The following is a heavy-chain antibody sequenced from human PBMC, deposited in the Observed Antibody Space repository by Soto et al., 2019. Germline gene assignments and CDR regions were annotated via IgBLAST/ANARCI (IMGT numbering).Heavy chain of an antibody. CDR2: ISSTGRTI. D-gene: IGHD4-17*01. CDR3: ARQGNGAEGFDY. J-gene: IGHJ4*02. Sequence: GGSLRLSCGASGFTFSNYYMSWIRQAPGKGLEWVSYISSTGRTIYYADSVKGRFTVSRDNAQNSLSLKLNSLRVEDTAMYYCARQGNGAEGFDYWGQGTLVTVSS. V-gene: IGHV3-11*01. CDR1: GFTFSNYY.